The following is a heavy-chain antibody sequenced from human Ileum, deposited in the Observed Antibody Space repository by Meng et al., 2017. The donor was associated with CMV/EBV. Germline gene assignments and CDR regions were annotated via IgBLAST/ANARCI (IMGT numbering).Heavy chain of an antibody. CDR3: VKGSRRMGTTPFDY. Sequence: SLKISCAASGITFADYVMNWVRQVPGKGLEWVALIGWNNNIVDYLESVKGRFTISRDNAKNSRYLQMNSLRPEDMALYYCVKGSRRMGTTPFDYWGQGTLVTVSS. V-gene: IGHV3-9*03. CDR2: IGWNNNIV. CDR1: GITFADYV. J-gene: IGHJ4*02. D-gene: IGHD3-10*01.